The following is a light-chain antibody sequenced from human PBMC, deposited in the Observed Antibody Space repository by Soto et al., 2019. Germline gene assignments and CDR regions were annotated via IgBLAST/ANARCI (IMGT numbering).Light chain of an antibody. CDR3: QPCDTSWS. CDR1: RNIERW. Sequence: DIQMTQSAYSLSASVGGSGTITYRASRNIERWLAWYQQKPGKPPKLLILNASTLGSGVPSRFSGSGSGTEFTLTISGLQPDDFASYYGQPCDTSWSFGQGTKVDIK. V-gene: IGKV1-5*01. CDR2: NAS. J-gene: IGKJ1*01.